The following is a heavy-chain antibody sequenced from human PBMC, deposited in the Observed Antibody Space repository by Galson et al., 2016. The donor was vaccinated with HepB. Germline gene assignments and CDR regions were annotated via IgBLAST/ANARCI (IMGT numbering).Heavy chain of an antibody. V-gene: IGHV4-59*01. J-gene: IGHJ6*02. CDR2: IYYSGRT. CDR3: ARDDSGGWYGFHYGMDV. CDR1: GASISGYY. Sequence: ETLSLTCTVSGASISGYYLSWIRQPPGKGLEWIGYIYYSGRTNYNPSLKSRVTISVDTSKNQFSLKLSSMTAADTAVYYCARDDSGGWYGFHYGMDVWGQGTTVTVS. D-gene: IGHD6-19*01.